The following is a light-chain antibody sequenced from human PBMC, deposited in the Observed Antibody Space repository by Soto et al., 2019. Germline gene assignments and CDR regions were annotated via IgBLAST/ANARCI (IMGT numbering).Light chain of an antibody. CDR1: QAIRNY. Sequence: DIQMTQSASSLSASVGDRVTITCRASQAIRNYLAWYQQKPGKAPLRLIYAASTLEGGVPPRFSGSGSGTEFTLTISSLQPEDFATYYCLQHNTFPFAFGPGTKVEIK. V-gene: IGKV1-17*01. CDR2: AAS. CDR3: LQHNTFPFA. J-gene: IGKJ2*01.